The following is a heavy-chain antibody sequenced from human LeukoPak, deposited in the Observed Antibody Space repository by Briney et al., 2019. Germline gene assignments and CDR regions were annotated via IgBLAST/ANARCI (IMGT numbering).Heavy chain of an antibody. D-gene: IGHD4-23*01. Sequence: ASVKVSCKASGGTFSSYSISWVRQAPGQGLEWMGRIIPIFDPANYAQKFQGRVTITTDESTSPAYMQLSSLRSEDTAVYYCARAPLHYGGNSWGAFDIWGQGTMVTVSS. J-gene: IGHJ3*02. CDR1: GGTFSSYS. V-gene: IGHV1-69*05. CDR2: IIPIFDPA. CDR3: ARAPLHYGGNSWGAFDI.